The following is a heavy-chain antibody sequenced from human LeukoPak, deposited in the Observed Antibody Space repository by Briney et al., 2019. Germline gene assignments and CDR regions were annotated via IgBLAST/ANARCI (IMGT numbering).Heavy chain of an antibody. Sequence: PGGSLRLSCAASGFTLSRFSMHWVRQVPGKGLVWVSRISADGSSTNYADSVKGRFTISRDNSKNMLSLQMSSLRAEDTAVYYCAQSGGTDVWGQGTTVTVSS. CDR1: GFTLSRFS. V-gene: IGHV3-74*01. CDR2: ISADGSST. J-gene: IGHJ6*02. CDR3: AQSGGTDV.